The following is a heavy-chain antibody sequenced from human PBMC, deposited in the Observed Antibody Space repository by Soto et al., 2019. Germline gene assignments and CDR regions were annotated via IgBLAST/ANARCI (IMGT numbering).Heavy chain of an antibody. CDR2: ISYDGNTQ. CDR3: ARVGPYYYYGMDV. Sequence: QVQLVESGGGVVQPGRSLRLSCAASGFTFSSYGMHWVRQAPGKGLEWVAVISYDGNTQYYADSVKGRFTISRDNSKNTLYLQMNSLRAEDTAVYYCARVGPYYYYGMDVWGQGTTVTVSS. CDR1: GFTFSSYG. J-gene: IGHJ6*02. V-gene: IGHV3-30*03.